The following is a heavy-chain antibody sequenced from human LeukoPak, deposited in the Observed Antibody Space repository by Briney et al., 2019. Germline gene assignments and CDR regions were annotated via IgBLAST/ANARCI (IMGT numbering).Heavy chain of an antibody. CDR3: ARVGDGVLRYLDWSWVWFDP. CDR2: INHSGST. V-gene: IGHV4-34*01. D-gene: IGHD3-9*01. Sequence: PSETLSLTCAVYGGSFSGYYWSWIRQPPGKGLEWIGEINHSGSTNYNPSLKSRVTISVDTSKNQFSLKLSSVTAADTAVYYCARVGDGVLRYLDWSWVWFDPWGQGTLVTVSS. J-gene: IGHJ5*02. CDR1: GGSFSGYY.